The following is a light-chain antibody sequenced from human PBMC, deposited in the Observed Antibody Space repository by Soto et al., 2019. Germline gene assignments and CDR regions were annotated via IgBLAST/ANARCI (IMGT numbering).Light chain of an antibody. Sequence: EIVLTQSPRTLSLSPGERATLSCRASQSVSSSSLAWYQQKPGQAPRLLISGASTRAAGISDRFRGSGSGTDFTLTISRLEPEDFAVYYCQQYGTSPWTFGQGTKVDI. CDR3: QQYGTSPWT. J-gene: IGKJ1*01. V-gene: IGKV3-20*01. CDR2: GAS. CDR1: QSVSSSS.